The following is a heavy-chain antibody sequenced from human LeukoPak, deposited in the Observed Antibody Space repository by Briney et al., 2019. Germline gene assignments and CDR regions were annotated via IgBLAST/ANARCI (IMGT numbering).Heavy chain of an antibody. V-gene: IGHV1-46*01. D-gene: IGHD2-15*01. CDR1: GYTFTSYY. Sequence: ASVKVSCKASGYTFTSYYMHWVRQAPGQGLEWMGIINPSGGSTSYAQKFRGRVTMTRDTSTSTVYMELSSLRSEDTAVYYCARGYCSGGSCYEYFQHWGQGTLVTVSS. CDR2: INPSGGST. CDR3: ARGYCSGGSCYEYFQH. J-gene: IGHJ1*01.